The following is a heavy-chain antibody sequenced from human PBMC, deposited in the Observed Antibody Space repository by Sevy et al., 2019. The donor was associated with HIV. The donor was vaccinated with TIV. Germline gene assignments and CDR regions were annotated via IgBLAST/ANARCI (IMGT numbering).Heavy chain of an antibody. V-gene: IGHV1-2*02. D-gene: IGHD3-9*01. CDR1: GYTFTGYY. CDR2: INPSSGGT. CDR3: AREAPNILTAFS. Sequence: ASVKVSCKASGYTFTGYYMHWVRQAPGQGLDWLGWINPSSGGTNYAQKFQGRVTMTRDTSISTAYMELSRLRSDDTAVYYCAREAPNILTAFSWGQGTLVTVSS. J-gene: IGHJ5*02.